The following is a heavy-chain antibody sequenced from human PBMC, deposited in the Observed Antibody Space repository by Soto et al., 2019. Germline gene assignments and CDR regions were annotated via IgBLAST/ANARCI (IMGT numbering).Heavy chain of an antibody. Sequence: EVQLVESGGGLVQPGGSLRLSCAASGFTFSSYEMNWVRQAPGKGLEWVSYISSSGSTIYYADSVKGRFTISRDNAKNSLYLQMNSLRAEDTAVYYCARNLMITFGGVIVSLHYYYGMDVWGQGTTVTVSS. J-gene: IGHJ6*02. V-gene: IGHV3-48*03. CDR2: ISSSGSTI. D-gene: IGHD3-16*02. CDR1: GFTFSSYE. CDR3: ARNLMITFGGVIVSLHYYYGMDV.